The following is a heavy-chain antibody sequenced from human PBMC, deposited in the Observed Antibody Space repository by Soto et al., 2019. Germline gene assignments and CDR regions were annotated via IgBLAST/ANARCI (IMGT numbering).Heavy chain of an antibody. CDR1: GFTFSSCT. CDR2: ISSSGSM. J-gene: IGHJ6*03. CDR3: ARDTNDDYYYYYMDV. D-gene: IGHD1-1*01. V-gene: IGHV3-21*01. Sequence: PGGSLRLSCAVSGFTFSSCTMNWVRQAPGKGLEWVSSISSSGSMYYADSVKGRFTISRDNAKNSLYLQMNSLRAEDTAVYYCARDTNDDYYYYYMDVWGKGTTVTVSS.